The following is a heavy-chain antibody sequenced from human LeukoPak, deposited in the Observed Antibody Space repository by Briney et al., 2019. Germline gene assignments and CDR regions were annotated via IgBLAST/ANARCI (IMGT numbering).Heavy chain of an antibody. Sequence: EPGGSLRLSCAASGFTFSSYAMSWVRQTPGKGLEWVSALSGSGDSTYSADSGKGRFTISRDNSKNTLYLQMNSLRAEDTAVYYCAKNGRADYDFWSGYFDYWGQGTLVTVSS. CDR1: GFTFSSYA. V-gene: IGHV3-23*01. CDR2: LSGSGDST. J-gene: IGHJ4*02. D-gene: IGHD3-3*01. CDR3: AKNGRADYDFWSGYFDY.